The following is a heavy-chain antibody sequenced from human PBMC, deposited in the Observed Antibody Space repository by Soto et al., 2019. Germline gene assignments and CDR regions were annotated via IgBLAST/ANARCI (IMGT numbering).Heavy chain of an antibody. Sequence: EVQLVESGGGLVQPGGSLRVSCAASGFTLRSHRIHWVRQAPGKGLEWVSRIDTDGGGTSYADSVKGRFTISTDNAKNTVDLQMNGLRADDTAVYYCATVFDLWGQGTLVTVSS. V-gene: IGHV3-74*01. CDR3: ATVFDL. J-gene: IGHJ5*02. CDR2: IDTDGGGT. CDR1: GFTLRSHR.